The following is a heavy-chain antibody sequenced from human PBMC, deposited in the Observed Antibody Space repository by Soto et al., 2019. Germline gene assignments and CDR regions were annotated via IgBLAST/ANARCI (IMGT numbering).Heavy chain of an antibody. CDR1: GFTFSSYG. J-gene: IGHJ4*02. CDR3: VGGYYFGDY. Sequence: GGSLRLSCAASGFTFSSYGMHWVRQAPGKGLQWVAVISYDGSNKYYADSVKCRFTISRDSSKNTLYLQMNSLRAEDTAVYYCVGGYYFGDYWGQGTLVTVSS. V-gene: IGHV3-30*03. CDR2: ISYDGSNK. D-gene: IGHD3-22*01.